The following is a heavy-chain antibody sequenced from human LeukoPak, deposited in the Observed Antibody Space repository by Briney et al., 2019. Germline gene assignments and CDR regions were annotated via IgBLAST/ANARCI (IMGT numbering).Heavy chain of an antibody. CDR2: TIPIFGTA. Sequence: SVKVSCKASGGTFSSYAISWVRQAPGQGLEWMGGTIPIFGTANYAQKFQGRVTITTDESTSTAYMELSSLRSEDTAVYYCASRTARWYAYDYWGQGTLVTVSS. CDR3: ASRTARWYAYDY. V-gene: IGHV1-69*05. J-gene: IGHJ4*02. D-gene: IGHD2-15*01. CDR1: GGTFSSYA.